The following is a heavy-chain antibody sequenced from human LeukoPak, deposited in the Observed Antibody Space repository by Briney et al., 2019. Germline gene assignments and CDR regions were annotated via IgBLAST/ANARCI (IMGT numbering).Heavy chain of an antibody. J-gene: IGHJ4*02. D-gene: IGHD3-10*01. CDR2: ISAYNGNT. Sequence: PTASVKVSCKASGYTFTSYGISWVRQAPGQGLEWMGWISAYNGNTNYAQKLQGRVTMTRNTSISTAYMELSSLRSEDTAVYYCARGVLLWFGELLSFDYWGQGTLVTVSS. V-gene: IGHV1-18*01. CDR3: ARGVLLWFGELLSFDY. CDR1: GYTFTSYG.